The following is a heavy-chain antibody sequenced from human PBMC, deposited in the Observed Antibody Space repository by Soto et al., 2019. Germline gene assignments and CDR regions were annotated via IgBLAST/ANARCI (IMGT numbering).Heavy chain of an antibody. CDR3: ASGYGDQLYYFDY. J-gene: IGHJ4*02. CDR1: GGSFSGYY. D-gene: IGHD4-17*01. CDR2: INHSGST. V-gene: IGHV4-34*01. Sequence: PSETLSLTCAVYGGSFSGYYWSWIRQPPGKGLEWIGEINHSGSTNYNPSLRSRVTISVDTSKNQFSLKLSSVTAAGTAVYYCASGYGDQLYYFDYWGQGTLVTVSS.